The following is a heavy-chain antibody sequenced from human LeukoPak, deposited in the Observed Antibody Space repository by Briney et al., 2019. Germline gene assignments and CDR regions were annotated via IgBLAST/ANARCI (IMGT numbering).Heavy chain of an antibody. CDR2: IYYSGST. Sequence: SETLSLTCTVSGGSISSGGYYWSWIRQHPGKGLEWIGYIYYSGSTYSNPSLKSRVTISVDTSKNQFSLNLSTVTAADTAVYYCARYCSSTNCYKGGFDPWGQGTLVTVSS. D-gene: IGHD2-2*02. CDR1: GGSISSGGYY. J-gene: IGHJ5*02. CDR3: ARYCSSTNCYKGGFDP. V-gene: IGHV4-31*03.